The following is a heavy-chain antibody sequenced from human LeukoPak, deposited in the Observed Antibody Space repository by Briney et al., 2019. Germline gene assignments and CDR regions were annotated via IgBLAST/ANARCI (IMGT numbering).Heavy chain of an antibody. J-gene: IGHJ3*02. V-gene: IGHV1-8*03. CDR1: GYTFTSYD. Sequence: GASVKVSCKASGYTFTSYDINWVRQATGQGLEWMGWMNPNSGNTGYAQKFQGRVTITRNTSISTAYMELSSLKSEDTAVYYCARSIGHDAFDIWGQGTMVTVSS. CDR2: MNPNSGNT. CDR3: ARSIGHDAFDI.